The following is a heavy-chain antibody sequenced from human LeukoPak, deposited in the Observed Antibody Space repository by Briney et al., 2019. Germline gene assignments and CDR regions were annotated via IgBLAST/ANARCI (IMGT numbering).Heavy chain of an antibody. CDR2: ISNTGGNT. V-gene: IGHV3-23*01. CDR1: GFTFSSYA. J-gene: IGHJ6*03. CDR3: AARRGYYHYMDV. D-gene: IGHD3-3*01. Sequence: PGGSLRLSCAPSGFTFSSYAVAWVRQAPGKGLEWVSSISNTGGNTYYADSVKGRFTISRDNSKNTLSLQMNSLTAEDTAVYYCAARRGYYHYMDVWGKGTTVTVSS.